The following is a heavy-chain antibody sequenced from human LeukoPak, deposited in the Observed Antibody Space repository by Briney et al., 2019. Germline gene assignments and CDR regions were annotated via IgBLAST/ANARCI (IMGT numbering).Heavy chain of an antibody. D-gene: IGHD4-17*01. CDR2: ITGSHGRT. J-gene: IGHJ5*02. Sequence: PGGSLTLYCAASGFTFSSFAMTWVRQAPGKGLEGVSSITGSHGRTYTTDSVKGRFTISRDNSQNTLYLQMNSLRAEDTAVYYCTKDPNGDYIGAFDPWGQGTLVTVSS. CDR3: TKDPNGDYIGAFDP. CDR1: GFTFSSFA. V-gene: IGHV3-23*01.